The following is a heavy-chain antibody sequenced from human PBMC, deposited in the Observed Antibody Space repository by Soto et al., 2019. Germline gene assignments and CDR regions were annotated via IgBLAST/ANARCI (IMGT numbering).Heavy chain of an antibody. D-gene: IGHD3-22*01. CDR3: ARGYESSRRYLPLLDY. V-gene: IGHV4-34*01. CDR2: ISHSGST. Sequence: QVQLQQWGAGLLKPSETLSLRCVVNSGSFSGYYWTWIRQTPGKGLEWMGEISHSGSTNYNPSLMSRVPMSADTSNKQLTLRLSSVTAADTALYFCARGYESSRRYLPLLDYWGQGTLVTVSS. CDR1: SGSFSGYY. J-gene: IGHJ4*02.